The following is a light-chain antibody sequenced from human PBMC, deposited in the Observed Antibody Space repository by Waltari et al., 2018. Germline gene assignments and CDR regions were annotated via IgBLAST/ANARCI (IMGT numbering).Light chain of an antibody. CDR1: SSNIENDH. J-gene: IGLJ1*01. CDR3: AGWDASLSAYL. V-gene: IGLV1-47*01. CDR2: NDN. Sequence: QPVLTQPPSASGTPGQRVTISCSGGSSNIENDHVYWYQHFPGSAPRLLIYNDNKRPPGVPDRISGSKSGTSASLAISGLRSEDEADYYCAGWDASLSAYLFGAGTKVTVL.